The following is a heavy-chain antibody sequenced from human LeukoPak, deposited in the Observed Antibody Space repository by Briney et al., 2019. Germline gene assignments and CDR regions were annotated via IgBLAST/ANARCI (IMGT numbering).Heavy chain of an antibody. V-gene: IGHV4-59*01. CDR3: ARVDPDSSSTLEVFDY. J-gene: IGHJ4*02. CDR1: GGSISSYY. CDR2: IYYSGST. Sequence: SETLSLTCTVSGGSISSYYWSWLRQPPGKGLEWIGYIYYSGSTNYNPSLKSRVTISVDTSRNQFSLKLSSVTAADTAVYYCARVDPDSSSTLEVFDYWGQGTLVTVSS. D-gene: IGHD6-6*01.